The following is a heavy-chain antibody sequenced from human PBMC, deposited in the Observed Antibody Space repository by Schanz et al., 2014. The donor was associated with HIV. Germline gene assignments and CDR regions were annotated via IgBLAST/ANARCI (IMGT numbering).Heavy chain of an antibody. CDR1: GYTFTSQY. CDR3: ARVPYSGSYEYYFDY. CDR2: INPYDGST. Sequence: QVQLVQSGAEVKKPGASVKVSCKASGYTFTSQYMHWVRQAPGQGLEWMGLINPYDGSTSNAQKFQGRVTMTRDTSTSTVYMQLSSLTSDDTAVYYCARVPYSGSYEYYFDYWGQGTLVTVSS. V-gene: IGHV1-46*01. D-gene: IGHD1-26*01. J-gene: IGHJ4*02.